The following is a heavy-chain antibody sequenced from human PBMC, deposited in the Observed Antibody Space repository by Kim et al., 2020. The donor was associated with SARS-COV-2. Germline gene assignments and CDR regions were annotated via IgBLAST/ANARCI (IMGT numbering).Heavy chain of an antibody. Sequence: GGSLRLSCAASGFTFSNAWMSWVRQAPGKGLEWVGRIKSKTDGGTKDYAAPVKGRFTISRDDSKNTLYLQMNSLKTEDTDVYYCNTGAYSGYDFVHAFDIWGQGTMVTVSS. D-gene: IGHD5-12*01. CDR1: GFTFSNAW. V-gene: IGHV3-15*01. CDR3: NTGAYSGYDFVHAFDI. CDR2: IKSKTDGGTK. J-gene: IGHJ3*02.